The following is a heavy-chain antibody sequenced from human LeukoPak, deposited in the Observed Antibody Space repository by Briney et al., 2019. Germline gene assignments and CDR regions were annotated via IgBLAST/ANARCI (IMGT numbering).Heavy chain of an antibody. CDR1: GFTFSSYA. CDR3: ARDRAFYDSSGYYFDY. J-gene: IGHJ4*02. D-gene: IGHD3-22*01. Sequence: GRSLKLSCAASGFTFSSYAMHWVRQAPGKGLEWVAVISYDGSNKYYADSVKGRFTISRDNSKNTLYLQMNSLRAEDTAVYYCARDRAFYDSSGYYFDYWGQGTLVTVSS. V-gene: IGHV3-30-3*01. CDR2: ISYDGSNK.